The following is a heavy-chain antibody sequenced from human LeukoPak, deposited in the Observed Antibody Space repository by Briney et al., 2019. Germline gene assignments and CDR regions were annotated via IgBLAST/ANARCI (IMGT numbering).Heavy chain of an antibody. CDR2: ISTSSSYI. J-gene: IGHJ4*02. Sequence: GGSLRLSCAASGFTFDDYAMHWVRQAPGKGLEWVSSISTSSSYIYYADSVKGRFTISRDNAKNSVYLQMNSLRAEDTAVYYCARGVWNDEGLDSWGQGTLVIVSS. D-gene: IGHD1-1*01. V-gene: IGHV3-21*01. CDR1: GFTFDDYA. CDR3: ARGVWNDEGLDS.